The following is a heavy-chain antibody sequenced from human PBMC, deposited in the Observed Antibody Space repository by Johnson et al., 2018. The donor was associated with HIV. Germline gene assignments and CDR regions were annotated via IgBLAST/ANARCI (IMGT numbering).Heavy chain of an antibody. CDR2: ISYDGSNK. Sequence: QVQLVESGGGVVQPGRSLRLSCAASGFTFSSYAMHWVRQAPGKGLEWVAVISYDGSNKYYADSVKGRFTISRANSKNTLQMNSLRVDDTAVYYCARAAIGVLPAGAFDVWGRGTMVTVSS. V-gene: IGHV3-30-3*01. J-gene: IGHJ3*01. CDR3: ARAAIGVLPAGAFDV. CDR1: GFTFSSYA. D-gene: IGHD2-2*01.